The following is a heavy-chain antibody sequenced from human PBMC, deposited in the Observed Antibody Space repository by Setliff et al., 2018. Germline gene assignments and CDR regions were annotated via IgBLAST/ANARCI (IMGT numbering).Heavy chain of an antibody. CDR1: GYTFTGYC. Sequence: ASVKVSCKAPGYTFTGYCMHWVRQAPGQGLEWMGRINPNSGGTNYAQKFQGRVTMTRDTSISTAYMELSRLRSDDTAVYYCARSNYDILTRNWFDPWGQGTLVTVSS. J-gene: IGHJ5*02. V-gene: IGHV1-2*06. CDR2: INPNSGGT. CDR3: ARSNYDILTRNWFDP. D-gene: IGHD3-9*01.